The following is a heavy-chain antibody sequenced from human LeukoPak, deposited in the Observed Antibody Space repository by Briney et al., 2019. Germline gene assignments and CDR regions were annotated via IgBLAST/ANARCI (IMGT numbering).Heavy chain of an antibody. Sequence: GGSLRLSCAAAGFTFSSYGMHWVRQAPGKGLEWVAFIRYDGSNKYYADSVKGRFTISRDNSKNTLYLQMNSLRAEDTAVYYCARDLNIPYYYYYMDVWGKGTTVTVSS. CDR1: GFTFSSYG. CDR3: ARDLNIPYYYYYMDV. CDR2: IRYDGSNK. D-gene: IGHD2/OR15-2a*01. V-gene: IGHV3-30*02. J-gene: IGHJ6*03.